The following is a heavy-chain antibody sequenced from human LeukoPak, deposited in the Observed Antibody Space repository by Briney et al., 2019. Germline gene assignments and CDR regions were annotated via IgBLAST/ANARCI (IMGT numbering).Heavy chain of an antibody. CDR1: GGSISSYY. CDR3: ARELGSGWYSNWFDP. D-gene: IGHD6-19*01. V-gene: IGHV4-59*01. CDR2: IYYSGST. Sequence: SETLSLTCTVSGGSISSYYWSWIRQPPGKGLEWIGYIYYSGSTNYNPSLKSRVTISVDTSKNQFSLKLSSVTAADTAVYYSARELGSGWYSNWFDPWGQGTLVTVSS. J-gene: IGHJ5*02.